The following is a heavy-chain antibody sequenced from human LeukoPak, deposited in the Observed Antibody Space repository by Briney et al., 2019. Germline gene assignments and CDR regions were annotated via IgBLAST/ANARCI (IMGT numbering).Heavy chain of an antibody. CDR2: IWYDGSNK. CDR1: GFTFSSYS. V-gene: IGHV3-33*08. CDR3: ARQEYYDFWSGLRHIFYYYTMDV. Sequence: GGSLRLSCAASGFTFSSYSMNWVRQAPGKGLEWVALIWYDGSNKYYADSLKGRFTISRDNSNNTVYLQMNTLRAEDTAVYYCARQEYYDFWSGLRHIFYYYTMDVWGQGTTVTVSS. D-gene: IGHD3-3*01. J-gene: IGHJ6*02.